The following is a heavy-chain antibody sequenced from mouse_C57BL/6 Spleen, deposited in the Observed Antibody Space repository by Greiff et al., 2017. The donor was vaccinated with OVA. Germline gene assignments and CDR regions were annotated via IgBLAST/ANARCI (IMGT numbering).Heavy chain of an antibody. V-gene: IGHV1-80*01. J-gene: IGHJ3*01. D-gene: IGHD1-1*01. CDR1: GYAFSSYW. Sequence: QVQLKESGAELVKPGASVKISCKASGYAFSSYWMNWVKQRPGKGLEWIGQIYPGDGDTNYNGKFKGKATLTADTSSSTAYMQLSSLTSEYSAVYFCARGYHYGSSTWFAYWGQGTLVTVSA. CDR3: ARGYHYGSSTWFAY. CDR2: IYPGDGDT.